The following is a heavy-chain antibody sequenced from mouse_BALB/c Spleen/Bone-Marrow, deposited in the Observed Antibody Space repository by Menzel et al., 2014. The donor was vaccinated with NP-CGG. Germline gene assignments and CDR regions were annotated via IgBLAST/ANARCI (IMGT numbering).Heavy chain of an antibody. Sequence: EVQGVESGGGLVQPGGSLKLSCAASGFTFSSYTVSWVRQTPEKRLEWVAYISNSGGSTYYPDTVKGRFTISRDNAKNTLYLQMSSLKSEDTAMYYCARQLGLRWAMDYWGQGTSVTVSS. J-gene: IGHJ4*01. CDR3: ARQLGLRWAMDY. CDR1: GFTFSSYT. CDR2: ISNSGGST. V-gene: IGHV5-12-2*01. D-gene: IGHD3-1*01.